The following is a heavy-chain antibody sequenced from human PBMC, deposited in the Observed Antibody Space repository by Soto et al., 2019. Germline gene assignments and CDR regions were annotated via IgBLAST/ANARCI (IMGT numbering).Heavy chain of an antibody. CDR2: INHSGST. CDR3: ARVKIRKYYYDSSGYYYNPLKPAYFDY. J-gene: IGHJ4*02. V-gene: IGHV4-34*01. Sequence: SETLSLTCAVYGGSFSGYYWSLIRQPPGKGLEWIGEINHSGSTNYNPSLKSRVTMSVDTSKNQFSLKLSSVTAADTAVYYCARVKIRKYYYDSSGYYYNPLKPAYFDYWGQGTLVTVSS. CDR1: GGSFSGYY. D-gene: IGHD3-22*01.